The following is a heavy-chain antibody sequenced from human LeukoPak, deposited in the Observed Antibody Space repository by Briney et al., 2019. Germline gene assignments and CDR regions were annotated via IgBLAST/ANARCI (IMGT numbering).Heavy chain of an antibody. D-gene: IGHD2-15*01. Sequence: SETLSLTCAVYGASFTGYYWSWFRQPPGKGLEWIGEINHSGGTNYNPSLKSRVTISLDTSNNQFSLKLNSVTAADTAVYYRARLLPLQGGDVWGQGTTVTVS. CDR1: GASFTGYY. J-gene: IGHJ6*02. V-gene: IGHV4-34*01. CDR2: INHSGGT. CDR3: ARLLPLQGGDV.